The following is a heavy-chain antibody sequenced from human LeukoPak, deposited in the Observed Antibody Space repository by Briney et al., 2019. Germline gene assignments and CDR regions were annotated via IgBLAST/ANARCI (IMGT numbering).Heavy chain of an antibody. CDR2: IYYSGST. J-gene: IGHJ3*02. V-gene: IGHV4-39*01. CDR1: GGSISSSSYY. CDR3: ARHCQQDDAFDI. Sequence: PSETLSLTCTVSGGSISSSSYYWGWIRQPPGKGLEWIGSIYYSGSTYYTPSLKSRLTISVHTSKNQFSLKLSSVTAADTAVYYCARHCQQDDAFDIWGQGTMVTVSS.